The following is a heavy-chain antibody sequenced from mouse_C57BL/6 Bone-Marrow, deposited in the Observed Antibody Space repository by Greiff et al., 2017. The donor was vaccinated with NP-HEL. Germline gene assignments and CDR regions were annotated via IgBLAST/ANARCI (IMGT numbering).Heavy chain of an antibody. V-gene: IGHV1-81*01. CDR2: IYPRSGIT. D-gene: IGHD1-1*01. Sequence: VQLQQSGAELARPGASVKLSCKASGYPFTSYGISGVKQRPGQGLEWIGEIYPRSGITNYNEKFKGKATLTADKSSSTAYRELRSLTAEDSAVYFCARRSTVVDNWYFDVWGTGTTVTVSS. CDR3: ARRSTVVDNWYFDV. J-gene: IGHJ1*03. CDR1: GYPFTSYG.